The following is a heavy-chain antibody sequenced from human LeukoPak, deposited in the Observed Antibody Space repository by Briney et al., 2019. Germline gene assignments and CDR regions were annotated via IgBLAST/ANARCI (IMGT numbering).Heavy chain of an antibody. CDR2: LSGTGGST. Sequence: GGSLRLSCAASGFTFSSYALTWVRQAPGKGLEWVSALSGTGGSTFYADSVRGRFTISRDNSKNTLYLQMNSLRAEDTAVYYCAKDAGPRGAFSGLFDFWGQGTLVTV. CDR1: GFTFSSYA. V-gene: IGHV3-23*01. D-gene: IGHD1-26*01. J-gene: IGHJ4*02. CDR3: AKDAGPRGAFSGLFDF.